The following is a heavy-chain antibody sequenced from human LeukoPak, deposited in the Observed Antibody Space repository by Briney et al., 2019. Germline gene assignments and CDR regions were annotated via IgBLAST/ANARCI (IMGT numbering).Heavy chain of an antibody. Sequence: SETLSLTCIVSGDSMSGYYWSWIRQPPGKGLEWIGYIYYSGSTHSHPSLMSRVTISVDTSKNQFSLKLSSVTAADTAVYYCARHQSGSYYRLFDYWGQGTLVTVSS. CDR3: ARHQSGSYYRLFDY. V-gene: IGHV4-59*01. D-gene: IGHD1-26*01. J-gene: IGHJ4*02. CDR1: GDSMSGYY. CDR2: IYYSGST.